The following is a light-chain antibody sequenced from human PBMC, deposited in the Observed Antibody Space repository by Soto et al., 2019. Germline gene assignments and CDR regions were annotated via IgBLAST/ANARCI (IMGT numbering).Light chain of an antibody. J-gene: IGLJ1*01. CDR2: DVS. CDR1: SSVVGGYNY. CDR3: SSYTSSSNYV. V-gene: IGLV2-14*01. Sequence: QSVLTQPASVSGSPGQSITISCTGTSSVVGGYNYVSWYQQHPGKAPKLMIYDVSNRPSGVSNRFSGSKSGNTASLTISGLQAEDEADYYCSSYTSSSNYVFGTGTKVTVX.